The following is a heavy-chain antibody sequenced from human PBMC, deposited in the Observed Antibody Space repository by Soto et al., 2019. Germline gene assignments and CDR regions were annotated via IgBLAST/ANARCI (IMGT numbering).Heavy chain of an antibody. CDR3: ARERSYHMDV. CDR1: GYSFTSYD. V-gene: IGHV1-8*01. D-gene: IGHD2-2*01. J-gene: IGHJ6*02. CDR2: MNPNSGNT. Sequence: QAQLAQSGAEVKKPGASVKVSCKASGYSFTSYDINWVRQATGQGLEWMGWMNPNSGNTGYAQKFXXRVTMTRNTSISTAYMELSSLRSEDTAVYYCARERSYHMDVWGQGTTVTVSS.